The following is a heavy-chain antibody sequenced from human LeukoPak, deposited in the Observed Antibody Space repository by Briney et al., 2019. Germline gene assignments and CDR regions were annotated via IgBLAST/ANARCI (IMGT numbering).Heavy chain of an antibody. CDR1: GGSISSGSYS. CDR3: AGLTRGFWSDP. Sequence: SETLSLTCTVSGGSISSGSYSWNWIRQPAGKGLEWIGHIYTRGSTNYNPSLKSRVTISVDTSKNQFSLKLSSVTAADTAVYYCAGLTRGFWSDPWGQGTLVTVSS. D-gene: IGHD4-11*01. V-gene: IGHV4-61*09. CDR2: IYTRGST. J-gene: IGHJ5*02.